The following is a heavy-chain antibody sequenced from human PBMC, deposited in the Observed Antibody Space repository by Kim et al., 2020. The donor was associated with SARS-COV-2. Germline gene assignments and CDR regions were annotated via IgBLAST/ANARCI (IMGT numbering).Heavy chain of an antibody. CDR3: AREGVGATGGYFDY. D-gene: IGHD1-26*01. J-gene: IGHJ4*02. V-gene: IGHV1-69*01. Sequence: AQKFQGRITITADASTSTAYMELSSLRSEDTAVYYCAREGVGATGGYFDYWGQGTLVTVSS.